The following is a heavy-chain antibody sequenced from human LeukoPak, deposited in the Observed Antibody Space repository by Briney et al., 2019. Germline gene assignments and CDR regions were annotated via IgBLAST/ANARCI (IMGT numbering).Heavy chain of an antibody. J-gene: IGHJ4*02. Sequence: SENLSLTCTVSGGSISSSSYYWGWIRQPPGKGLEWIGSIYYSGSTYYNPSLKSRVTISVDTSKNQFSLKLSSVTAADTAVYYCARGNYGNESVDYWGQGTLVTVSS. V-gene: IGHV4-39*07. D-gene: IGHD4-11*01. CDR2: IYYSGST. CDR3: ARGNYGNESVDY. CDR1: GGSISSSSYY.